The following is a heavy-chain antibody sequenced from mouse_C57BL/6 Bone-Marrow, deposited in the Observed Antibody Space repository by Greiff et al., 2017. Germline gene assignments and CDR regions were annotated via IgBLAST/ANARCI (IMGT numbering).Heavy chain of an antibody. Sequence: VQLQQSGAELARPGASVKLSCKASGYTFTSYGISWVKQRTGQGLEWIGEIYPRSGNTYYNEKFKGKDTLTADKSSSTAYMELRSLTSEDSAVYFCAGHYGSSYRYFDVWGTGTTVTVSS. CDR3: AGHYGSSYRYFDV. D-gene: IGHD1-1*01. J-gene: IGHJ1*03. CDR2: IYPRSGNT. CDR1: GYTFTSYG. V-gene: IGHV1-81*01.